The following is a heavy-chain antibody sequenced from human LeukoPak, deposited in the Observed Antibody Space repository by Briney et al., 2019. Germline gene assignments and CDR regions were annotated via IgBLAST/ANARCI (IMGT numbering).Heavy chain of an antibody. CDR1: GYTFTDYY. CDR3: AKDACSADSCPYRTRFDP. V-gene: IGHV1-69-2*01. CDR2: VDPEDGET. Sequence: ASVKVSCKVSGYTFTDYYMHWVQQAPGKGLEWMGLVDPEDGETIYAEKFQGRVTITADTSTDTAYMELSSLRSEDTAVYHCAKDACSADSCPYRTRFDPWGQGTLVTVSS. D-gene: IGHD2-15*01. J-gene: IGHJ5*02.